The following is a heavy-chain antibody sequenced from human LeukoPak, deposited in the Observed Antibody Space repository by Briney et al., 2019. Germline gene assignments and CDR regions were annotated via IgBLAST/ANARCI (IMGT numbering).Heavy chain of an antibody. CDR2: ISYDGSNK. V-gene: IGHV3-30*14. CDR1: GFTFSSYA. Sequence: QPGGSLRLSCAASGFTFSSYAMHWVRQAPGKGLEWVAVISYDGSNKYYADSVKGRFTISRDNSKNTLYLQMNSLRAEDTAVYYCARDEWELRLDYWGQGTLVTVSS. J-gene: IGHJ4*02. CDR3: ARDEWELRLDY. D-gene: IGHD1-26*01.